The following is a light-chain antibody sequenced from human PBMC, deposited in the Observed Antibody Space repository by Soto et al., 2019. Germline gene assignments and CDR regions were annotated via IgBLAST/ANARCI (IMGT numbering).Light chain of an antibody. CDR3: KVWDSSSDPV. J-gene: IGLJ2*01. CDR1: NIGSKS. V-gene: IGLV3-21*04. Sequence: SYELTQPPSVSVAPGKTARINCGGNNIGSKSVHWYQQKPGQAPLLVIYYDSDRTSGIPERFSGSNSGNTATLTISRVEAGDEADYYCKVWDSSSDPVFGGGTKVTV. CDR2: YDS.